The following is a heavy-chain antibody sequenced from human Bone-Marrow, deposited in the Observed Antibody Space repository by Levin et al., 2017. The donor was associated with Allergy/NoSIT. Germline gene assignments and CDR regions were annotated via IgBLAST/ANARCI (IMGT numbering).Heavy chain of an antibody. V-gene: IGHV1-46*01. CDR3: ASLDYSNPLYDS. D-gene: IGHD4-11*01. J-gene: IGHJ5*01. Sequence: ASVKVSCKASAFTFATYYIHWVRQAPGQGLEWMGMIDPSGASTTSAQKFQGRFTMTWDTSTSTVYMELSSLKSDDTAVYYCASLDYSNPLYDSWGQGTLVTVSS. CDR2: IDPSGAST. CDR1: AFTFATYY.